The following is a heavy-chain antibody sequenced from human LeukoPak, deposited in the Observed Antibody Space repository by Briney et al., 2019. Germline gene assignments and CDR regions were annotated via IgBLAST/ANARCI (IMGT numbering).Heavy chain of an antibody. V-gene: IGHV5-51*01. CDR1: GYSFTSYR. J-gene: IGHJ4*02. CDR3: ARSLCSSTSCPVDY. CDR2: IYPGDSDT. D-gene: IGHD2-2*01. Sequence: GESLKISCKGSGYSFTSYRIGWVRQMPGKGLECMGIIYPGDSDTRYSPSFQGQVTISADKSISTAYLQWSSLKASDTAMYYCARSLCSSTSCPVDYWGQGTLVTVSS.